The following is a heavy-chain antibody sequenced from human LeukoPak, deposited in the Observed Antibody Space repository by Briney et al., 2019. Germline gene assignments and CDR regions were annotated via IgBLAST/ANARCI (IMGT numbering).Heavy chain of an antibody. CDR3: AREPPRDYYMDV. V-gene: IGHV3-21*01. CDR1: GFTFSSYS. J-gene: IGHJ6*03. D-gene: IGHD3-10*01. Sequence: GGSLRLSCAASGFTFSSYSMNWVRQAPGKGLEWVSSITSSSSYIYYADSVKGRFTISRYNAKNSVYLQMNSLRAEDTAVYYCAREPPRDYYMDVWGKGTTVTVSS. CDR2: ITSSSSYI.